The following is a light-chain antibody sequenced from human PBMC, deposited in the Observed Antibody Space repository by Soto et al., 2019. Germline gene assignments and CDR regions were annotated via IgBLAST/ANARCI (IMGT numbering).Light chain of an antibody. CDR2: DNN. J-gene: IGLJ2*01. CDR3: GTWDSSLTAGV. CDR1: SSNIGNNY. V-gene: IGLV1-51*01. Sequence: QSVLTQPPSVSAAPGQKVTISCSGSSSNIGNNYVSWYQQLPGTAPKLLIYDNNERPSGIPDRFSGSKSGASATLDITGLQTGDEADYYCGTWDSSLTAGVFGGGTKLTVL.